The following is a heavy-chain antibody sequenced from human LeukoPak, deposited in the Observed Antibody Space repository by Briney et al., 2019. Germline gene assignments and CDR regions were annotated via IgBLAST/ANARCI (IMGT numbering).Heavy chain of an antibody. CDR2: IYYSGST. D-gene: IGHD3-22*01. Sequence: SETLSLTCTVSGGSISSYYWSWIRQPPGKGVEWIGYIYYSGSTKYNPSLKSRVTISVDTSKKQFSLKLNSVTAADTAVYYCARRSYSSGYYYFDYWGQGTLVTVSS. CDR3: ARRSYSSGYYYFDY. J-gene: IGHJ4*02. V-gene: IGHV4-59*01. CDR1: GGSISSYY.